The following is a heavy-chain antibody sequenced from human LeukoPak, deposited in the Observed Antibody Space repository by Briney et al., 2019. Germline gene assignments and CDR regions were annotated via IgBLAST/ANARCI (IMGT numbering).Heavy chain of an antibody. D-gene: IGHD6-13*01. V-gene: IGHV4-31*03. CDR3: ARDGIAATGSPSDY. CDR1: GGSISSGYYY. CDR2: IHYSGST. J-gene: IGHJ4*02. Sequence: SETLSLTCTVSGGSISSGYYYWNWIRQHPGKGLEWIGFIHYSGSTYYNPSLRSRVTISIDTSKNQFSLNLSSVTAADTAVYYCARDGIAATGSPSDYWDQGALVTVSS.